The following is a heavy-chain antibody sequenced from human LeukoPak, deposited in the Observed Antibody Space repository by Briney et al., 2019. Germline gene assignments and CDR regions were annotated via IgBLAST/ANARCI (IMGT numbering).Heavy chain of an antibody. CDR3: ARGRLAVGLNWFDP. J-gene: IGHJ5*02. V-gene: IGHV4-34*01. CDR2: INHSGST. D-gene: IGHD6-19*01. Sequence: PSETLSLTCAVYGGSFNGYYWGWIRQPPGKGLEWIGEINHSGSTNYNPSLKSRVTISVDTSKNQFSLKLSSVTAADTAVYYCARGRLAVGLNWFDPWGQGTLVTVSS. CDR1: GGSFNGYY.